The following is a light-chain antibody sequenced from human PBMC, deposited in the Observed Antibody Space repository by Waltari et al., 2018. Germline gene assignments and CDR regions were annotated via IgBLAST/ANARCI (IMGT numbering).Light chain of an antibody. Sequence: DIQMTQSPSTLSASVGDRVTITCRASQNIVTWLTWYQQKPGKAPKVLIYKASNLKSGVPSRCSGSGSGTEFTLTINSLQPDDFATYYGQQYNTYWTFGQGTKVEIK. CDR2: KAS. J-gene: IGKJ1*01. V-gene: IGKV1-5*03. CDR1: QNIVTW. CDR3: QQYNTYWT.